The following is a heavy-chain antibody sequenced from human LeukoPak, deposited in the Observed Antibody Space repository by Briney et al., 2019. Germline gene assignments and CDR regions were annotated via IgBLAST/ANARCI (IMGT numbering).Heavy chain of an antibody. Sequence: ASVKVSCKASGYTFTSYGISWVRQAPGQGLEWMGRISAYNGNTNYAQKLQGRVTMTTDTSTSTAYMELRSLRSDDTAVYYCARDRGYDFWSGYYENYNWFDPWGQGTLVTVSS. D-gene: IGHD3-3*01. CDR3: ARDRGYDFWSGYYENYNWFDP. J-gene: IGHJ5*02. V-gene: IGHV1-18*01. CDR1: GYTFTSYG. CDR2: ISAYNGNT.